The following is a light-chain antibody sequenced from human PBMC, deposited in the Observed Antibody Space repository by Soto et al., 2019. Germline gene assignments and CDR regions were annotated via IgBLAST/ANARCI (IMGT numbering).Light chain of an antibody. J-gene: IGLJ1*01. CDR1: SSDVGAYIF. Sequence: QSALTQPPSASGSPGQSVTISCTGTSSDVGAYIFVSWYQQHPGKAPKLMVYDVNRRPPGVPDRFFGSKSGNTASLTVSGLQAEDEADYYCVSFAGGTYVFGPGTTLTVL. CDR3: VSFAGGTYV. V-gene: IGLV2-8*01. CDR2: DVN.